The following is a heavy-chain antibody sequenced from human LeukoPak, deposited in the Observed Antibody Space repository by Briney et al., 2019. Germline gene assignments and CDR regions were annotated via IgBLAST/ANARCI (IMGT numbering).Heavy chain of an antibody. V-gene: IGHV3-53*01. Sequence: GGSLRLSCAASGFTVSSNYMTWVRQAPGKGLEWVSVIYSGGSTYYADSVKGRFTISRDNSKNTLYLQMNSLRAEDTAVYYCARDGGDGYNFPFGYYGMDVWGQGTTVTVSS. CDR2: IYSGGST. J-gene: IGHJ6*02. CDR3: ARDGGDGYNFPFGYYGMDV. CDR1: GFTVSSNY. D-gene: IGHD5-24*01.